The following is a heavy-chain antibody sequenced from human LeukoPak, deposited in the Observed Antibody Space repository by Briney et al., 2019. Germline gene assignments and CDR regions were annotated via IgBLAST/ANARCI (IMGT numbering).Heavy chain of an antibody. CDR2: ISWDGGST. D-gene: IGHD1-26*01. J-gene: IGHJ3*02. Sequence: SGGSLRLSCAASGFTFDNYTMHWVRQAPGKGLEWVSLISWDGGSTYYADSVKGRFTISRDNSKNTLYLQMNSLRTEDTAMYYCAYVMTVGESELHQVAFDIRGQGTMVTVSS. V-gene: IGHV3-43*01. CDR3: AYVMTVGESELHQVAFDI. CDR1: GFTFDNYT.